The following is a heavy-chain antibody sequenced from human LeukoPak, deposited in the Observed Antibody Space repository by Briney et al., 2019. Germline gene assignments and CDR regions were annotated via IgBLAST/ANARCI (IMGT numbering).Heavy chain of an antibody. V-gene: IGHV3-30*04. J-gene: IGHJ4*02. CDR1: GFTFSSYA. D-gene: IGHD6-19*01. CDR2: ISYDGSNK. Sequence: GRSLRLPCAASGFTFSSYAMHWVRQAPGKGLEWVAVISYDGSNKYYADSVKGRFTISRDNSKNTLYLQMNSLRAEDTAVYYCARGHSSAWFLDYWGQGTLVTVSS. CDR3: ARGHSSAWFLDY.